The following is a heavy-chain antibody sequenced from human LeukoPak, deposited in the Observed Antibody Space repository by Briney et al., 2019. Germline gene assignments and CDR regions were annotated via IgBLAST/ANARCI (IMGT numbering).Heavy chain of an antibody. CDR3: ARDLSSWLVY. J-gene: IGHJ4*02. V-gene: IGHV3-7*03. CDR1: GFTSGSSW. Sequence: GGSLRLSCTASGFTSGSSWMSWVRQAPGRGLEWVASIKQDGSQIYYVDSVKGRFTISRDNAKNSLYLQMNSLRAEDTAVYYCARDLSSWLVYWGQGTLVTVSS. D-gene: IGHD6-13*01. CDR2: IKQDGSQI.